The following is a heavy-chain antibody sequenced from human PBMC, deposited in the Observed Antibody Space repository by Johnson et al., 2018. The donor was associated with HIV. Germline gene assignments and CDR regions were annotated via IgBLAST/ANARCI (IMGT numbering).Heavy chain of an antibody. V-gene: IGHV3-30*04. D-gene: IGHD3-16*02. J-gene: IGHJ3*02. CDR3: ARDNTTFGGVIVPIGAFDI. Sequence: QVQLVESGGGVVRPGGSLRLSCAASGFTFSSYAMHWVRQAPGKGLEWVAVISYDGSNKYYADSVKGRFPITRNNSKNTLYLQMNSLRDEDTAVYYCARDNTTFGGVIVPIGAFDIWGQVTMVTVSS. CDR2: ISYDGSNK. CDR1: GFTFSSYA.